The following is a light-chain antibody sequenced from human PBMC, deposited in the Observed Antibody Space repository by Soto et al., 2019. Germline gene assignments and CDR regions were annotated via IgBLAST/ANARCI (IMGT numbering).Light chain of an antibody. J-gene: IGKJ4*01. CDR1: QNINSN. CDR3: QQYKDWPPLT. CDR2: GAS. Sequence: EILMTQSPLTLSVSPGEGATLSCRASQNINSNLAWYQQRPGQAPRVLIDGASSRASGIPGRLSGSGSGTDFTLTINRLEPDDFAVYYCQQYKDWPPLTFGGGTRVESK. V-gene: IGKV3D-15*01.